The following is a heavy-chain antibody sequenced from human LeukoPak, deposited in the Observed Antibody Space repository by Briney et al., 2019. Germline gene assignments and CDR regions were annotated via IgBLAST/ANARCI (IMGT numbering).Heavy chain of an antibody. Sequence: GGSLRLSCIGAGFNFSYYAIYWVRQAPGKGLEWVAVVSYDGNDGYYADSVKGRLSISRDNSQNTVTLQMNNLRVDDTAIYYCAKLGWNDGSYYFYHWGQGTLVT. V-gene: IGHV3-30*18. CDR1: GFNFSYYA. CDR2: VSYDGNDG. D-gene: IGHD1-1*01. J-gene: IGHJ4*02. CDR3: AKLGWNDGSYYFYH.